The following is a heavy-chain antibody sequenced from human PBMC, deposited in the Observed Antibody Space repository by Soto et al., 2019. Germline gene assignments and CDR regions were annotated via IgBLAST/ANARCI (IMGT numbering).Heavy chain of an antibody. CDR1: GYSFTRYL. J-gene: IGHJ4*02. CDR3: ARHPELRYFDWLQQYYFDY. D-gene: IGHD3-9*01. V-gene: IGHV5-51*01. CDR2: IYPGDSDT. Sequence: GESLNLSCKGSGYSFTRYLIGWVRQMPGKGLEWMGIIYPGDSDTRYSPSFQGQVTISADKSISTAYLQWSSLKASDTAMYYCARHPELRYFDWLQQYYFDYWGQGTLVTVSS.